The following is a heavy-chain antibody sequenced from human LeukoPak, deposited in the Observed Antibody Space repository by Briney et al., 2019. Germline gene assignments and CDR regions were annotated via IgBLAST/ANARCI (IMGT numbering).Heavy chain of an antibody. J-gene: IGHJ4*02. CDR2: INHSGST. V-gene: IGHV4-34*01. CDR3: ARERRAAAAKYYFDY. CDR1: GGSFSGYY. D-gene: IGHD6-13*01. Sequence: SETLSLTCAVYGGSFSGYYWSWIRQPPGKGLEWIGEINHSGSTNYNPSLKSRVTISVDTSKNQFSLKLSSVTAADTAVYYCARERRAAAAKYYFDYWGQGTLVTVSS.